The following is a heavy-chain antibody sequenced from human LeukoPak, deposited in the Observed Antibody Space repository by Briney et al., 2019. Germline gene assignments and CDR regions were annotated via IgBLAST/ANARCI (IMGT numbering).Heavy chain of an antibody. CDR2: ISYDGSNK. J-gene: IGHJ3*02. D-gene: IGHD4-17*01. V-gene: IGHV3-30-3*01. CDR3: ARARYVTTDAFDI. CDR1: GFTFSSYA. Sequence: GGSLRLSCAASGFTFSSYAMSWVRQAPGKGLEWVAVISYDGSNKYYADSVKGRFTISRDNSKNTLYLQMNSLRAEDTAVYYCARARYVTTDAFDIWGQGTMVTVSS.